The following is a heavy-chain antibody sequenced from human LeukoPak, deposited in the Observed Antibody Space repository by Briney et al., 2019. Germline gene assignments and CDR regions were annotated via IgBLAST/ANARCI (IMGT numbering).Heavy chain of an antibody. Sequence: GGSLRLSCAASGFTFSSYWMHWVRQAPGKGLVWVSGINSDGSSTNYEASVKDRFTISRDNAKNTLFLQMSSLRAEDTAVYYCSARSASDDYWGQGTLVTVSS. CDR3: SARSASDDY. V-gene: IGHV3-74*01. D-gene: IGHD6-19*01. CDR2: INSDGSST. J-gene: IGHJ4*02. CDR1: GFTFSSYW.